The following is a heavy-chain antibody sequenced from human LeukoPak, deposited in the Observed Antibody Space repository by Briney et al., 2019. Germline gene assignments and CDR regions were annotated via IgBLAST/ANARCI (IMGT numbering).Heavy chain of an antibody. J-gene: IGHJ5*02. CDR1: GDSFSGYY. D-gene: IGHD3-9*01. Sequence: SETLSLTCAVYGDSFSGYYWSWIRQPPGKGLEWIGEIIHSGSTNYNPSLKSRVTISVDTSKNQFSLKLSSVAAADTAVYYCARGSGRYDILTGHTVNWFDPWGQGTLVTVSS. CDR3: ARGSGRYDILTGHTVNWFDP. V-gene: IGHV4-34*01. CDR2: IIHSGST.